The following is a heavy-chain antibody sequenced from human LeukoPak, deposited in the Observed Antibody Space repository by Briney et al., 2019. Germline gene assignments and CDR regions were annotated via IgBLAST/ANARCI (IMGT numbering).Heavy chain of an antibody. CDR1: GFTFSSYSMN. D-gene: IGHD3-22*01. Sequence: GSLRLSXAASGFTFSSYSMNWVRQPPGKGLEWIGTIYYSGRTYYSPSLKSRVTMSVDPSNNQFSLNLRSVTAADTAVYYCARRRYYDGSGYLEWGQGTLLSVSS. J-gene: IGHJ1*01. CDR2: IYYSGRT. V-gene: IGHV4-59*04. CDR3: ARRRYYDGSGYLE.